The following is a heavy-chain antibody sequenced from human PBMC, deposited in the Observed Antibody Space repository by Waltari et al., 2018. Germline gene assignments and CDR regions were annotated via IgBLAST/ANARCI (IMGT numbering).Heavy chain of an antibody. CDR1: GGSISGFY. CDR3: ARGGGGDWEWFDP. D-gene: IGHD2-21*02. CDR2: IYYTGST. J-gene: IGHJ5*02. V-gene: IGHV4-59*01. Sequence: QVQLQESGPSLLKPSDTLSLICTVSGGSISGFYWSWVRQPPGKGLDWIGYIYYTGSTNFIPSLMSRVTMSVDTSKNQFSLKLSSVTAADTAFYYCARGGGGDWEWFDPWGQGTLVTVSS.